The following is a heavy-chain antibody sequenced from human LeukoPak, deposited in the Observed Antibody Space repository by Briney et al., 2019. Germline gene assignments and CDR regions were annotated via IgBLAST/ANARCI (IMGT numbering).Heavy chain of an antibody. Sequence: RGSLRLSCAASGFTFNSNGMHWVRQAPGKGLEWVAFIRHDGSNTHYADSVKGRFTISRDNSKNTLHLQVNTLRAEDTAVYYCVKDIVGAFDIWGQGTMVIVSS. CDR2: IRHDGSNT. D-gene: IGHD2-21*01. CDR1: GFTFNSNG. J-gene: IGHJ3*02. V-gene: IGHV3-30*02. CDR3: VKDIVGAFDI.